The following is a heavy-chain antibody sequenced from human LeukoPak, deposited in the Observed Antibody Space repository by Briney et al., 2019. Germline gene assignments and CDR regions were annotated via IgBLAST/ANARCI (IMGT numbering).Heavy chain of an antibody. CDR1: GGSISNYY. D-gene: IGHD1-26*01. CDR3: ARRAWSQWVFDF. J-gene: IGHJ4*02. Sequence: PSEILSLTCAVSGGSISNYYWSWIRQAPGKGLELIGAIYDNGYTNYNPSLKSRVITSVDTSKNQFSLTVSSVTAADTAVYHCARRAWSQWVFDFWGQGTQVTVSS. CDR2: IYDNGYT. V-gene: IGHV4-59*12.